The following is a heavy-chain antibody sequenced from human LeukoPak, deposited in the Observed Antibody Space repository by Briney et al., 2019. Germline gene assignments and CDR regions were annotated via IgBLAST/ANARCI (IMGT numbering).Heavy chain of an antibody. D-gene: IGHD4-23*01. J-gene: IGHJ4*02. CDR1: GYTFTSYG. Sequence: GASVKVSCKASGYTFTSYGISWGRQAPGQGLEWMGWISAYNGNTNYAQKFQGRVTITTDTSTSTAHMELRSLRSDDTAVYYCARQGYSGHSQGAADYWGQGTLVTVSS. CDR3: ARQGYSGHSQGAADY. V-gene: IGHV1-18*01. CDR2: ISAYNGNT.